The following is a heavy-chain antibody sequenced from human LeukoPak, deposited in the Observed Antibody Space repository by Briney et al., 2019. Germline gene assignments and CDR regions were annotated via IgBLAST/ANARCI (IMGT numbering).Heavy chain of an antibody. Sequence: PGGSLRLSCTASEFTFGDFAISWVRQAPGEGLEWVSSISSNGSYIYYADSVKGRFTISRDNAKNSLILQMNSLRAEDTAVYYCARAAGGIAALRRYYYYYMDVWGKGTMFTVSS. CDR3: ARAAGGIAALRRYYYYYMDV. J-gene: IGHJ6*03. CDR2: ISSNGSYI. D-gene: IGHD6-13*01. CDR1: EFTFGDFA. V-gene: IGHV3-21*01.